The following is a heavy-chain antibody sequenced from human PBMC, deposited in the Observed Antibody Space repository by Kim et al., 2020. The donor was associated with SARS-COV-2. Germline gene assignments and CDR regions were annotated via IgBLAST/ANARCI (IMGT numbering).Heavy chain of an antibody. Sequence: ADSVKGRFTISRDNAKNSLYLQMNSLRAEDTAVYYCARSTAGTTTSEFDYWGQGTLVTVSS. J-gene: IGHJ4*02. V-gene: IGHV3-11*06. CDR3: ARSTAGTTTSEFDY. D-gene: IGHD1-1*01.